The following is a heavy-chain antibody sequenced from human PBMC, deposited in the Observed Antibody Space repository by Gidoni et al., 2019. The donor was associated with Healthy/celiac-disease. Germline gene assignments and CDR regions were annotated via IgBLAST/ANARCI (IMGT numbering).Heavy chain of an antibody. CDR1: GFTFRTYW. J-gene: IGHJ6*02. V-gene: IGHV3-74*01. Sequence: EVQLVESGGGLVQPGGSLRLSCSASGFTFRTYWMHSVRQAPGKGLVWVSRINSDGSSTSYADSVKGRFTISRDNAKNTLYLQMNSLRAEDTAVYYCARDSDILTGYSYYYYYYGMDVWGQGTTVTVSS. D-gene: IGHD3-9*01. CDR3: ARDSDILTGYSYYYYYYGMDV. CDR2: INSDGSST.